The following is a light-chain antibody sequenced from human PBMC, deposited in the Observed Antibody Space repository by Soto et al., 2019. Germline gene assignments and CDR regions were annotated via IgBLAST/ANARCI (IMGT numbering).Light chain of an antibody. J-gene: IGLJ1*01. V-gene: IGLV2-14*01. CDR1: SSDIGYYDY. CDR2: EVN. Sequence: QSALTQPVSVSGSPGQSITISCTGTSSDIGYYDYVSWYQHHSGKAPKLIIYEVNNRPSGVSNRFSGSKSVNTASLTISGLQAEDEADYYCSSHSSSSAYYVFGTGTKLTVL. CDR3: SSHSSSSAYYV.